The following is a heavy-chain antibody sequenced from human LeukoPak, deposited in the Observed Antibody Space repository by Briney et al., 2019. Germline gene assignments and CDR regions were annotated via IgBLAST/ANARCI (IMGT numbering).Heavy chain of an antibody. CDR1: GYTFTSYG. D-gene: IGHD6-19*01. Sequence: ASVKVSCKASGYTFTSYGISWVRQAPGQGLEWMGWISANNGNTNYAQKLQGRVTMTTDTSTSTAYMELRSLRSEDTAVYYCARDPSNTSGWKTWFDPWGQGTLVTVSS. V-gene: IGHV1-18*01. CDR3: ARDPSNTSGWKTWFDP. CDR2: ISANNGNT. J-gene: IGHJ5*02.